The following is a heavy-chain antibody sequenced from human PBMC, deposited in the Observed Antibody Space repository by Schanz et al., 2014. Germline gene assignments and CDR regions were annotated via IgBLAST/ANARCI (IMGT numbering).Heavy chain of an antibody. Sequence: EVQLVESGGGLVQPGGFLRLSCAASGFTFSSYWMHWVRQVPGKGLVWVSRIKSDGSSTSYADSVKGRFTISRDNSNKTVDLQMNSLRAEDTALYYCVRDELLWFGEVLSLDYWGQGALXTVSS. CDR3: VRDELLWFGEVLSLDY. CDR2: IKSDGSST. CDR1: GFTFSSYW. V-gene: IGHV3-74*01. J-gene: IGHJ4*02. D-gene: IGHD3-10*01.